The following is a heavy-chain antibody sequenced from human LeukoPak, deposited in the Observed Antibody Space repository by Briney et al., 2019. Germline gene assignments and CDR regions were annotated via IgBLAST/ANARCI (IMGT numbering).Heavy chain of an antibody. J-gene: IGHJ4*02. V-gene: IGHV4-38-2*02. Sequence: PSETLSLTCTVSGYSISSGYYWGWIRQPPGKGLEWIGSIYHSGSTYYNPSLKSRVTISVDTSKNQFSLKLSSVTAAGTAVYYCAGERPNYYGSGSYHPNWGQGTLVTVSS. CDR2: IYHSGST. CDR3: AGERPNYYGSGSYHPN. D-gene: IGHD3-10*01. CDR1: GYSISSGYY.